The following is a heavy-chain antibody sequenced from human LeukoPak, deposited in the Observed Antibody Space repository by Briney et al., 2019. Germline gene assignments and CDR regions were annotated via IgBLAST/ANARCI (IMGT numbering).Heavy chain of an antibody. CDR3: ARDEMDSLDY. CDR1: GYTFTSYY. CDR2: INPSGGNI. D-gene: IGHD5-24*01. V-gene: IGHV1-46*01. Sequence: GASVKVSCKASGYTFTSYYLHWVRQAPGQGLEWMGIINPSGGNINYAQKFQDRVTMTRDTSTSTVYMQLSSLRSEDTAVYYCARDEMDSLDYWGQGTLVTVSS. J-gene: IGHJ4*02.